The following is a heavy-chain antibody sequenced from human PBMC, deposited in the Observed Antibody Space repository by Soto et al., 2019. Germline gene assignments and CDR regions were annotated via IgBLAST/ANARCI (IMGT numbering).Heavy chain of an antibody. CDR3: ATHIPGVRYYGMDV. J-gene: IGHJ6*02. CDR2: INRDGTTT. Sequence: GGSLRLSCVVSGFTFSTCWMNWVRQAPGEGLVWVARINRDGTTTTYADSVKGRFTISRDNSGNTLFLEMYSLRAEDTAVYYCATHIPGVRYYGMDVWGQGTTVTVSS. CDR1: GFTFSTCW. D-gene: IGHD2-2*01. V-gene: IGHV3-74*03.